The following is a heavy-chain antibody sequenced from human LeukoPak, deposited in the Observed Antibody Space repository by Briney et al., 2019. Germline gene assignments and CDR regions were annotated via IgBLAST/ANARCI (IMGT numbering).Heavy chain of an antibody. CDR3: ARDFGDGGYPTKYYFDY. D-gene: IGHD1-26*01. V-gene: IGHV4-39*07. CDR1: GGSISSSSYY. J-gene: IGHJ4*02. CDR2: IYYSGST. Sequence: SETLSLTCTVSGGSISSSSYYWGWIRQPPGKGLEWIGSIYYSGSTYYNPSLKSRVTISVDTSKNQFSLKLSSVTAADTAVYYCARDFGDGGYPTKYYFDYWGQGTLVTVSS.